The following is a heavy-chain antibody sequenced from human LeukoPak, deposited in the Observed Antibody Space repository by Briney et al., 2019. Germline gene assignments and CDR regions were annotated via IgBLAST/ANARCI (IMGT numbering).Heavy chain of an antibody. Sequence: ASVKVSCKASGYTFTSYGISWVRQAPGQGLEWMGWISAYNGNTNYAQKLQGRVTMTTDTSTSTAYMELRSLRSDDTAVYYCARDRANYYDSSGYYLGRFDWYFDLWGRGTLVTVSS. CDR1: GYTFTSYG. D-gene: IGHD3-22*01. CDR3: ARDRANYYDSSGYYLGRFDWYFDL. CDR2: ISAYNGNT. V-gene: IGHV1-18*01. J-gene: IGHJ2*01.